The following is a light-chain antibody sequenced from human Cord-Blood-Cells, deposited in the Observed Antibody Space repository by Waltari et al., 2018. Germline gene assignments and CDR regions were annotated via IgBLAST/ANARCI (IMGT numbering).Light chain of an antibody. Sequence: DIQMTQSPSSLSESVGDRVTITCRASQSISSYLNWYQQKPGKAPKILIYAASSFQSGVPSRFSGSGSGTDFTLTISSLQPEDFATYYCQQSYSTPITFGQGTRLEIK. CDR2: AAS. CDR3: QQSYSTPIT. V-gene: IGKV1-39*01. J-gene: IGKJ5*01. CDR1: QSISSY.